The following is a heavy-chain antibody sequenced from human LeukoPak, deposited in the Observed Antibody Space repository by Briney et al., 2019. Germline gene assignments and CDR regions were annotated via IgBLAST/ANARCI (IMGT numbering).Heavy chain of an antibody. CDR2: IYYSGNT. Sequence: SETLSLTCTVSGGSISSYFWSWIRQPPGKGLEWIGYIYYSGNTNYNPSLKSRVTISIDTSKNQFSLKLRSVTAADTAVYYCARHPRVGATWSYWGQGTLATVSS. D-gene: IGHD1-26*01. CDR1: GGSISSYF. CDR3: ARHPRVGATWSY. V-gene: IGHV4-59*08. J-gene: IGHJ4*02.